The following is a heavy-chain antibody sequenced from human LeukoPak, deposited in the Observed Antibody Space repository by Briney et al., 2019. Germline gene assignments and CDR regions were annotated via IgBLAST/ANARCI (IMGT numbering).Heavy chain of an antibody. CDR2: INPSGGST. CDR1: GYTFTSYY. Sequence: GASVKVSCKASGYTFTSYYMHWVRQAPGQGLEWMGIINPSGGSTSYAQKLQGRVTMTTDTSTSTAYMELRSLRSDDTAVYYCARTPEWIQLWLGHYYYMDVWGKGTTVTVSS. J-gene: IGHJ6*03. V-gene: IGHV1-46*01. D-gene: IGHD5-18*01. CDR3: ARTPEWIQLWLGHYYYMDV.